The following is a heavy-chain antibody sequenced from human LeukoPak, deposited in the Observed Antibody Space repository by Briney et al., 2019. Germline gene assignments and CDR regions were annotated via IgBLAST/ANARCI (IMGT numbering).Heavy chain of an antibody. CDR2: INHSGST. V-gene: IGHV4-34*01. CDR3: ARSPGIAVAGYFDY. D-gene: IGHD6-19*01. J-gene: IGHJ4*02. Sequence: SETLSLTCAVYGGSFSGYYWSWIRQPPGKGLEWIGEINHSGSTNYDPSLKSRVTISVDTSKNQFSLKLSSVTAADTAVYYCARSPGIAVAGYFDYWGQGTLVTVSS. CDR1: GGSFSGYY.